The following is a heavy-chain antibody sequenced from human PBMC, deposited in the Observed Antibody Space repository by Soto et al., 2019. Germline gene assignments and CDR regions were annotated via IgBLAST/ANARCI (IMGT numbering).Heavy chain of an antibody. D-gene: IGHD1-1*01. CDR1: GYTFTGYY. Sequence: KVSCTASGYTFTGYYMHWVRQAPGQGLEWMGWINPNSGGTNYAQKFQGWVTMTRDTSISTAYMELSRLRSDDTAVYYCARDRENWNDGGFDYWGQGTLVTVSS. V-gene: IGHV1-2*04. J-gene: IGHJ4*02. CDR2: INPNSGGT. CDR3: ARDRENWNDGGFDY.